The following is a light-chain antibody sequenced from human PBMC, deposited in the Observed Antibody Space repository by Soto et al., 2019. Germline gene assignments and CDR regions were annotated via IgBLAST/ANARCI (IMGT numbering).Light chain of an antibody. V-gene: IGLV2-23*01. CDR3: SSYAGSSIYEV. CDR1: NNDVGSYNL. CDR2: EGN. J-gene: IGLJ2*01. Sequence: QSALTQPASVSGSPGQSITISCTGTNNDVGSYNLVSWYQQHTGKAPKVMLYEGNKRPSGVSNRFSASKSGNTASLTISGLQAEDEADYYCSSYAGSSIYEVFGGGTKVTVL.